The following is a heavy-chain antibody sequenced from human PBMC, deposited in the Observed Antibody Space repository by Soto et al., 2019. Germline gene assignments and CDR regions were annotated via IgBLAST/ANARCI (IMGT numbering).Heavy chain of an antibody. CDR1: GFTFSSYW. CDR3: ARVSVDVVVVVYYYYYMDV. CDR2: IKQDGSEK. D-gene: IGHD2-15*01. Sequence: PGGSMRLSCAASGFTFSSYWMSWVRQAPGKGLERVANIKQDGSEKYYVDSVKGRFTISRDNAKNSLYLQMNSLRAEDTAVYYCARVSVDVVVVVYYYYYMDVWGKGTTVTVSS. V-gene: IGHV3-7*01. J-gene: IGHJ6*03.